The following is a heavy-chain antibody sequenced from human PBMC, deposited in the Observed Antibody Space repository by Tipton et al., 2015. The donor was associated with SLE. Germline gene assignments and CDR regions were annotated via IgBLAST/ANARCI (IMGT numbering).Heavy chain of an antibody. J-gene: IGHJ3*02. D-gene: IGHD6-19*01. Sequence: TLSLTCTVSGGSISSGYYWGWIRQPPGKGLEWIGSIYHSGSTYYNPSLKSRVTISVDTSKNQFSLKLSSVTAADTAVYYCARAVYSGWYENGAFDIWGQGTMVTVSS. CDR1: GGSISSGYY. CDR2: IYHSGST. V-gene: IGHV4-38-2*02. CDR3: ARAVYSGWYENGAFDI.